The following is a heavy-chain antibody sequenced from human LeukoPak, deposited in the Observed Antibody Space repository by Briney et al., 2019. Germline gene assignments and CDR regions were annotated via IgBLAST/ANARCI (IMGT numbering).Heavy chain of an antibody. V-gene: IGHV3-74*01. D-gene: IGHD3-22*01. CDR1: GFTFSSYW. J-gene: IGHJ4*02. CDR2: INSDGRST. Sequence: PGGSLRLSCAASGFTFSSYWMHWVRQAPGKGLVWVSRINSDGRSTNYADSVKGRFTISRDNAKNTLYLQMNSLRAEDTAVYYCTRFLYYYDSSTYHDYFDYWGQGTLVTVSS. CDR3: TRFLYYYDSSTYHDYFDY.